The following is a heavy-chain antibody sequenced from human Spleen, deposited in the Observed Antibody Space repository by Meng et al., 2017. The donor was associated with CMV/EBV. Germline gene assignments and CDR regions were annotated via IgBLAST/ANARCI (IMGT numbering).Heavy chain of an antibody. D-gene: IGHD1-26*01. Sequence: SGGSLRSSSSSWGWIRQPPGKGLEWIGSIYYSGNTESNPSLKSRVSISVDTSKNLFSLEVYSVTAADTAVYYCARDGRGSPIGWFDPWGRGTLVTVSS. V-gene: IGHV4-39*07. CDR2: IYYSGNT. CDR3: ARDGRGSPIGWFDP. J-gene: IGHJ5*02. CDR1: GGSLRSSSSS.